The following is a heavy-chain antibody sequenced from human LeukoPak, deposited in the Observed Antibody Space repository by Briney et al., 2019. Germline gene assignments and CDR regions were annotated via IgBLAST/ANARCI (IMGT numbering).Heavy chain of an antibody. D-gene: IGHD5-24*01. J-gene: IGHJ3*02. CDR2: ISYDGSNK. CDR3: ARVRVEMATIDAFDI. CDR1: GFTFSSYA. V-gene: IGHV3-30-3*01. Sequence: SGRSLRLSCAASGFTFSSYAMHWVRQAPGKGLEWVAVISYDGSNKYYADSVKGRFTISRDNSKNTLYLQMNSLRAEDTAVYYCARVRVEMATIDAFDIWGQGTMVTVSS.